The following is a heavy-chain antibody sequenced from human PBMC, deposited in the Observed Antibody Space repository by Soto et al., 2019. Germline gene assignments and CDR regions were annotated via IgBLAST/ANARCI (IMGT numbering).Heavy chain of an antibody. CDR2: IFWDDDK. V-gene: IGHV2-5*02. CDR1: GFSLRTSEAA. J-gene: IGHJ4*02. CDR3: AHRTYTSGWYDY. D-gene: IGHD6-19*01. Sequence: QITLKESGPTLVKPTQTLTLTCTFSGFSLRTSEAAVGWIRQPPGKALEWLALIFWDDDKRYSPSLKSRLTITRDTSRDQVFLRMTNTDPVDTATYYCAHRTYTSGWYDYWGQGTLVTVSS.